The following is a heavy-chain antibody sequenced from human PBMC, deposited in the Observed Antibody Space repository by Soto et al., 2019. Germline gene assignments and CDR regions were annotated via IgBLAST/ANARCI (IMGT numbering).Heavy chain of an antibody. J-gene: IGHJ6*02. Sequence: EVQLLESGGGLVQPGGSLRLSCAASGFTFSSYAMNRFRQAPGKGLEWVAGVSARGGDISYADSVKGRFTISIDNSKKTPYMQMNSLRAEDTAVYYCAKSSSRGHYYGMDVWGQGTTVTVFS. CDR2: VSARGGDI. D-gene: IGHD2-2*01. CDR1: GFTFSSYA. CDR3: AKSSSRGHYYGMDV. V-gene: IGHV3-23*01.